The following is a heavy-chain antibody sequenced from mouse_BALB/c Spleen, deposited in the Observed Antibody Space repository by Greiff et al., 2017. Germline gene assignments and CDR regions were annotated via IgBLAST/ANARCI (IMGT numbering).Heavy chain of an antibody. J-gene: IGHJ3*01. D-gene: IGHD1-1*01. CDR3: ARDYYGSSYPFAY. V-gene: IGHV3-2*02. Sequence: ESGPGLVKPSQSLSLTCTVTGYSITSDYAWNWIRQFPGNKLEWMGYISYSGSTSYNPSLKSRISITRDTSKNQFFLQLNSVTTEDTATYYCARDYYGSSYPFAYWGQGTLVTVSA. CDR1: GYSITSDYA. CDR2: ISYSGST.